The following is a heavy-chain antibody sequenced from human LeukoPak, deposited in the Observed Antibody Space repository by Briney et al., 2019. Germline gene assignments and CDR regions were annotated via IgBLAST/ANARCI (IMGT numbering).Heavy chain of an antibody. CDR1: GFTFSDYA. CDR2: ISGNGVKT. V-gene: IGHV3-64*02. Sequence: GGSLRLSCAASGFTFSDYAIHWVRQGPGKGLEYVSAISGNGVKTFYAEPVKGRFTISRDNSDNTVYLQMDSLRAEDMGVYYCARGRGGSYDYWGQGTLVTVSS. CDR3: ARGRGGSYDY. D-gene: IGHD1-26*01. J-gene: IGHJ4*02.